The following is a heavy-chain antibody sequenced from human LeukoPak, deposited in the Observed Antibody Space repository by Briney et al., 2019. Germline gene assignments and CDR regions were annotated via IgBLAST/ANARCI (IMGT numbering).Heavy chain of an antibody. CDR3: ARVLWFGELLSYYFDY. D-gene: IGHD3-10*01. V-gene: IGHV1-69*13. CDR2: IIPIFGTA. J-gene: IGHJ4*02. Sequence: ASVKVSCKASGGTFSSYAISWVRQAPGQGLEWMGGIIPIFGTANYAQKFQGRVTITADESTSTAYMELSSLRSEDTAVYYCARVLWFGELLSYYFDYWGREPWSPSPQ. CDR1: GGTFSSYA.